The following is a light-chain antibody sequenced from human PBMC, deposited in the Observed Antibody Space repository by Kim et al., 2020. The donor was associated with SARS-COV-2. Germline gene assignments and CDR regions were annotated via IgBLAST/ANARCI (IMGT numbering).Light chain of an antibody. V-gene: IGKV1-5*01. CDR3: QQYNSYGYT. CDR1: QSISSW. Sequence: SASVEDRVTITCRASQSISSWLAWYQQKPGKAPKLLIYDASSLESGVPSRFSGSGSGTEFTLTISSLQPDDFATYYCQQYNSYGYTFGQGTKLEI. J-gene: IGKJ2*01. CDR2: DAS.